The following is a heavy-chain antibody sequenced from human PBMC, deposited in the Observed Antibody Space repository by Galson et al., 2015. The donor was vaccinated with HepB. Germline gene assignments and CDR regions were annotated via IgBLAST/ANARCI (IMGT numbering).Heavy chain of an antibody. J-gene: IGHJ4*02. CDR2: ISCDGSNK. V-gene: IGHV3-30*03. D-gene: IGHD3-10*01. CDR1: GFTFNSYA. Sequence: SLRLSCAASGFTFNSYAMHCVRQAPGKGLEWVALISCDGSNKHYADSVKGRLTISRDNSKNTLYLEIYSLRAEDTAFYHCARDAGRFGELLHFDSWGQGTLVTVSS. CDR3: ARDAGRFGELLHFDS.